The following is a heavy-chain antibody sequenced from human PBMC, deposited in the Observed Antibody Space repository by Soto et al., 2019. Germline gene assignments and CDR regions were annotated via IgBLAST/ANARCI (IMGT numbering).Heavy chain of an antibody. D-gene: IGHD4-17*01. CDR2: IIPIFGTA. Sequence: SVKVSGKASGGTFSSYAISWVRQAPGQGLEWMGGIIPIFGTANYAQKFQGRVTITADESTSTAYMEVSSLRSEDTAVYYCARTTTTVVNLTDAWGQGTMVTVAS. CDR1: GGTFSSYA. V-gene: IGHV1-69*13. CDR3: ARTTTTVVNLTDA. J-gene: IGHJ3*01.